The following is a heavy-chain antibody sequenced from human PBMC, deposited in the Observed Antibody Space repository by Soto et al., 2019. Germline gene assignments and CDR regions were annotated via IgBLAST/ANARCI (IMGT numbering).Heavy chain of an antibody. V-gene: IGHV3-23*01. CDR3: AKAQGGSYFDY. Sequence: LRLSCAASGFTFSSNAMSWVRQAPGKGLEWVSGISSSGGSTYYADSVKGRFTISRDNSKNMLYLQMNNLRAEDTAVYYCAKAQGGSYFDYWGQGNLVTVSS. D-gene: IGHD2-15*01. J-gene: IGHJ4*02. CDR2: ISSSGGST. CDR1: GFTFSSNA.